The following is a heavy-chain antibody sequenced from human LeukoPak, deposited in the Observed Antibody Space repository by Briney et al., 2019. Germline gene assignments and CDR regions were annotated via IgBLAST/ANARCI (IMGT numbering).Heavy chain of an antibody. CDR3: ARELYGNNWFDP. J-gene: IGHJ5*02. CDR1: GGSISSYY. V-gene: IGHV4-59*12. D-gene: IGHD4-17*01. CDR2: IYYSGST. Sequence: SETLSLTCAVYGGSISSYYWSWIRQPPGKGLEWIGYIYYSGSTNYNPSLKSRVTISVDTSKNQFSLKLSSVTAADTAVYYCARELYGNNWFDPWGQGTLVTVSS.